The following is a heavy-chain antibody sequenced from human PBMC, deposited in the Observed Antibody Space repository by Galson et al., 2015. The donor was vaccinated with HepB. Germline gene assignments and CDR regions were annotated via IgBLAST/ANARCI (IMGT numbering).Heavy chain of an antibody. V-gene: IGHV2-5*01. J-gene: IGHJ5*02. Sequence: PALVKPTQTLTLTCTFSGFSLSTSGVGVGWIRQPPGKAPEWLALIYWNDDKRYSPSLKSRLTITKDTSKNQVVLTMTNMDPVDTATYYCAHSLCSTSCYLAEPDQFDPWGQGTLVTVSS. CDR1: GFSLSTSGVG. CDR2: IYWNDDK. D-gene: IGHD2-2*01. CDR3: AHSLCSTSCYLAEPDQFDP.